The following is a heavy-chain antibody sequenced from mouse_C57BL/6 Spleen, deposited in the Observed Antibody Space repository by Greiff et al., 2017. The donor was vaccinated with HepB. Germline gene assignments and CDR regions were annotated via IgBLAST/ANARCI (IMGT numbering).Heavy chain of an antibody. V-gene: IGHV1-20*01. Sequence: VQLQQSGPELVKPGDSVKISCKASGYSFTGYFMNWVMQSHGKSLEWIGRINPYNGDTFYNQKFKGKATLTVDKSSSTAHMELRSLTSEDSAVYYCARETVVAPYDFDYWGQGTTLTVSS. CDR2: INPYNGDT. CDR3: ARETVVAPYDFDY. CDR1: GYSFTGYF. D-gene: IGHD1-1*01. J-gene: IGHJ2*01.